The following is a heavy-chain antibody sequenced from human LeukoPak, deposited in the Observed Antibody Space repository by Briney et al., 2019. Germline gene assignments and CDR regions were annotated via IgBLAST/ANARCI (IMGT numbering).Heavy chain of an antibody. J-gene: IGHJ5*02. CDR1: GFTFSSYA. Sequence: GGSLRLSCAASGFTFSSYAMSWVRQAPGKGLEWVSAISGSGGSTYYADSVKGRFTISRDNSKNTLYLQMNSLRAEDTAVYYCARDPAAAGHTKNWFDPWGQGTLVTVSS. D-gene: IGHD6-13*01. CDR2: ISGSGGST. V-gene: IGHV3-23*01. CDR3: ARDPAAAGHTKNWFDP.